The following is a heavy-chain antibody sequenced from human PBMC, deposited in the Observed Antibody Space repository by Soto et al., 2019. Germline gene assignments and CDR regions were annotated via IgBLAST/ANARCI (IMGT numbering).Heavy chain of an antibody. J-gene: IGHJ5*02. D-gene: IGHD3-3*01. V-gene: IGHV4-59*01. CDR2: IYYSGST. CDR1: GGYIYIYY. Sequence: PSETLSLTCTACGGYIYIYYWSWIWQPPGKGLEWIGYIYYSGSTNYNPSLKSRVTISVDTSKNQFSLKLSSVTAADTAVYYCARDAGYYDFWSGYYQPRYNWFDPWGQGTLVTVSS. CDR3: ARDAGYYDFWSGYYQPRYNWFDP.